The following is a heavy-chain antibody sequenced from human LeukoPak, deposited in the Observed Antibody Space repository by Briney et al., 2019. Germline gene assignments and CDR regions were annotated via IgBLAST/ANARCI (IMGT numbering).Heavy chain of an antibody. V-gene: IGHV3-7*03. CDR3: ARGLYYFDY. CDR2: IKQDGSEK. J-gene: IGHJ4*02. CDR1: GFTFSSYW. Sequence: GGSLRLSCAAPGFTFSSYWMSWVRQAPGKGLEWVANIKQDGSEKYYVDSVKGRFTISRDNAKNSLYLQMNSLRAEDTAVYYCARGLYYFDYWGQGTLVTVSS.